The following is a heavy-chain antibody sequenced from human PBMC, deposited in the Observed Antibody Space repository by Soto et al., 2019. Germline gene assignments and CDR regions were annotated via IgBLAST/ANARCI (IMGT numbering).Heavy chain of an antibody. V-gene: IGHV1-8*01. J-gene: IGHJ4*02. CDR3: AREATIRGDDY. CDR2: MNPNSGNT. D-gene: IGHD2-2*02. CDR1: GYTFTSYD. Sequence: QVQLVQSGAEVKKPGASVKVSCKASGYTFTSYDINRVRQATGQGLEWMGWMNPNSGNTGYAQKFQGRVTMTRNTSIRTAYMERRSLRSEDTAVYYWAREATIRGDDYWGQGTLVTVSS.